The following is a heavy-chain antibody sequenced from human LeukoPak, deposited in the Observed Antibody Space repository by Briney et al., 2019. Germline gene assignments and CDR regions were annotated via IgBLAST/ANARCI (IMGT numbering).Heavy chain of an antibody. CDR3: ARHIWARIAAAGYLDY. D-gene: IGHD6-13*01. J-gene: IGHJ4*02. CDR1: GFTVSNNY. CDR2: MYSGGKT. Sequence: GGSLRLSCAASGFTVSNNYMSWVRLAPGKGLEWVSVMYSGGKTYYGDSVKGRFTISRDNSKNTLYLQMNSLRAEDTAVYYCARHIWARIAAAGYLDYWGQGTLVTVSS. V-gene: IGHV3-53*01.